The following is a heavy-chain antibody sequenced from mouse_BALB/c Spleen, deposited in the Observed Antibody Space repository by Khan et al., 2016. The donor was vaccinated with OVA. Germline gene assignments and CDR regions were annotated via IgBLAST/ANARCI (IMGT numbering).Heavy chain of an antibody. Sequence: EVQLQESGPGLVKPSQSLSLTCSVTGYSITGGYSWSWIRQFPGNKLEWMGYISYDGSNNYNPSLKNRISITRDTSKNKFFMKLNSVPTEDTATYYCARGGVVVPYWYFDVWGAGTTVTVSS. D-gene: IGHD1-1*01. CDR1: GYSITGGYS. CDR3: ARGGVVVPYWYFDV. J-gene: IGHJ1*01. V-gene: IGHV3-6*02. CDR2: ISYDGSN.